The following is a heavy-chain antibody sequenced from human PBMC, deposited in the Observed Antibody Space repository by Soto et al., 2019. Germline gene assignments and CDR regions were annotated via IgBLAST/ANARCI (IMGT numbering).Heavy chain of an antibody. CDR2: ISYDGSNK. Sequence: QVQLVESGGGVVQPGRSLRLSCAASGFTFSSYAMHWVRQAPGKGLEWVAVISYDGSNKYYADSVKGRFTISRDNSKNTLYLQMNSLRAEDTAVYYCANLYDSNDYWGQGTLVTVSS. CDR3: ANLYDSNDY. D-gene: IGHD3-22*01. CDR1: GFTFSSYA. J-gene: IGHJ4*02. V-gene: IGHV3-30-3*01.